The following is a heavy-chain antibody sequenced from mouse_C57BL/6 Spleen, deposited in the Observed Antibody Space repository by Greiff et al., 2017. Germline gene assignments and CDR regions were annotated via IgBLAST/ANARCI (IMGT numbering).Heavy chain of an antibody. D-gene: IGHD3-3*01. CDR2: INPKHGGT. Sequence: EVQLQQSGPELVKPGASVKISCKASGYTFTDYYMNWVKQSHGKSLEWIGDINPKHGGTSYNKKIKGKATLTVAKSSSTAYMELRSLTSEDSAVYYCAREGPGAWFACWGQGALVTVSA. J-gene: IGHJ3*01. CDR1: GYTFTDYY. V-gene: IGHV1-26*01. CDR3: AREGPGAWFAC.